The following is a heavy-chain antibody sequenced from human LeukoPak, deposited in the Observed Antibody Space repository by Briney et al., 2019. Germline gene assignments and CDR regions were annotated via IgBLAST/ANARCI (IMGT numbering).Heavy chain of an antibody. Sequence: GGSLRLSCAASGFTFSSYSMTWVRQAPGKGLEWVSSISSSSSYIYYADSVKGRFTISRDDAKNSLYLQMNSLRAEDTAVYYCARVSSSGSYYFDYWGQGTLVTVSS. CDR2: ISSSSSYI. CDR1: GFTFSSYS. J-gene: IGHJ4*02. D-gene: IGHD6-19*01. CDR3: ARVSSSGSYYFDY. V-gene: IGHV3-21*01.